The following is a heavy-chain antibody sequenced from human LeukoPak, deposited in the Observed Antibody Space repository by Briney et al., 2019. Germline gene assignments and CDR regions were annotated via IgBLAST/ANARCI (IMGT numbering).Heavy chain of an antibody. J-gene: IGHJ4*02. CDR3: AKGEEGDGYTPLRPYY. Sequence: PGGSLRLSCAASGFSFSNYGMHWVRQLPGNGLEWVSVISNDGVNTYEADSVKGRFTISRDNSKNTLYLQMNSLRAEDTAVYYCAKGEEGDGYTPLRPYYWGQGTLVTVSS. V-gene: IGHV3-33*05. D-gene: IGHD5-24*01. CDR1: GFSFSNYG. CDR2: ISNDGVNT.